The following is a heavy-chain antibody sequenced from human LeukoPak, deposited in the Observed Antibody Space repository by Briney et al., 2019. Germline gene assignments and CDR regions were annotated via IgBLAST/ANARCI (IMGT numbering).Heavy chain of an antibody. Sequence: ASVKVSCKPSGYTFTSFGLSWVRQAPGQGLEWMGWISVYNDNTNYAQKFQGRVTMTTDIATSTAYMELSSLRSEDTAVYYCATYGDGFDYWGQGTLVTVSS. CDR3: ATYGDGFDY. D-gene: IGHD4-17*01. J-gene: IGHJ4*02. CDR1: GYTFTSFG. CDR2: ISVYNDNT. V-gene: IGHV1-18*01.